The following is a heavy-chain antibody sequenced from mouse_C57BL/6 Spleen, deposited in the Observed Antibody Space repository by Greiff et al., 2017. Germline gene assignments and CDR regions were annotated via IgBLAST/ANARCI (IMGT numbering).Heavy chain of an antibody. CDR3: ARGGSYGWFAY. J-gene: IGHJ3*01. CDR1: GYTFTDYY. CDR2: INPNNGGT. V-gene: IGHV1-26*01. D-gene: IGHD1-1*02. Sequence: EVQLQQSGPELVKPGASVKISCKASGYTFTDYYMNWVKQSHGKSLEWIGDINPNNGGTSYNQKFKGKATLTVDKSSSTAYMELRSLTSEDSAVYYCARGGSYGWFAYWGQGTLVTVSA.